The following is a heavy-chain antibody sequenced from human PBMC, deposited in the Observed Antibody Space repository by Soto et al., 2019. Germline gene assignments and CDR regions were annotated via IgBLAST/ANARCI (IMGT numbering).Heavy chain of an antibody. CDR3: ARLGCSSTSCYHYYYRMDV. D-gene: IGHD2-2*01. Sequence: SETLSLTCTVSGDSIRSGNHYWSWIRQPPGKGLEWIGYIYYSGSTYYSPSLKSRVTISVDTSKNQFSLKLSSVTAADTAVYYCARLGCSSTSCYHYYYRMDVRSQGTTVTVSS. CDR1: GDSIRSGNHY. J-gene: IGHJ6*02. V-gene: IGHV4-30-4*01. CDR2: IYYSGST.